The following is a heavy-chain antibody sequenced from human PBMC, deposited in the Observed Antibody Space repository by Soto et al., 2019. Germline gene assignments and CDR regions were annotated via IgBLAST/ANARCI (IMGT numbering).Heavy chain of an antibody. CDR3: AKGDSSGYLKWFDP. CDR2: IIPIFGTA. V-gene: IGHV1-69*06. Sequence: SVKVSCKASGGTFSSYAISWVRQAPGQGLEWMGGIIPIFGTANYAQKFQGRVTITADKSTSTAYMELSSLRSEDTAVYYCAKGDSSGYLKWFDPWGQGTLVTVSS. CDR1: GGTFSSYA. D-gene: IGHD3-22*01. J-gene: IGHJ5*02.